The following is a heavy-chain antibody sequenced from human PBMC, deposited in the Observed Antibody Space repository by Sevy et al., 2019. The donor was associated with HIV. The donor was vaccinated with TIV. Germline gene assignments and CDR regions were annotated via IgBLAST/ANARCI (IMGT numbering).Heavy chain of an antibody. J-gene: IGHJ3*02. CDR1: GYTFTGYY. Sequence: ASVKVSCKASGYTFTGYYMHWVRQAPGQGLEWMGWINPNSGGTNYAQKFQGRVTMTRDTSIGTAYMELSRLRSDDTAVYYCARVGSGSYRAFDIWGQGTMVTVSS. CDR3: ARVGSGSYRAFDI. V-gene: IGHV1-2*02. D-gene: IGHD3-10*01. CDR2: INPNSGGT.